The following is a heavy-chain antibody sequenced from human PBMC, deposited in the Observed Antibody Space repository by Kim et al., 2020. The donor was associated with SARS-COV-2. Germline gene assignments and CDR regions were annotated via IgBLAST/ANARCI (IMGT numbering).Heavy chain of an antibody. D-gene: IGHD3-22*01. Sequence: GGSLRLSCAASGFTFSSYAMSWVRQAPGKGLEWVSAISGSGGSTYYADSVKGRFTISRDNSKNTLYLQMNSLRAEDTAVYYCAKDIEDYDSSNTPPPDAFDIWGQGTMVTVSS. CDR1: GFTFSSYA. CDR2: ISGSGGST. V-gene: IGHV3-23*01. J-gene: IGHJ3*02. CDR3: AKDIEDYDSSNTPPPDAFDI.